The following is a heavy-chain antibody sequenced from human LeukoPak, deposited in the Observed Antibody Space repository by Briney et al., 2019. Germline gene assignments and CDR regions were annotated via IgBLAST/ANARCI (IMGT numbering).Heavy chain of an antibody. CDR3: ARELRLGELSFRIFDY. CDR2: ISSSSSYI. V-gene: IGHV3-11*06. Sequence: GGSLRLSCAASGFTFSDYYMSWIRQAPGKGLEWVSSISSSSSYIYYADSVKGRFTISRDNAKNSLYLQMNSLRAEDTAVYYCARELRLGELSFRIFDYWGQGTLVTVSS. D-gene: IGHD3-16*02. CDR1: GFTFSDYY. J-gene: IGHJ4*02.